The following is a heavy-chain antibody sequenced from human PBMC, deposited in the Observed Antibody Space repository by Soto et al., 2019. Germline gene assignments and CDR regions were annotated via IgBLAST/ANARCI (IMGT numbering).Heavy chain of an antibody. V-gene: IGHV4-31*03. J-gene: IGHJ5*02. D-gene: IGHD5-12*01. CDR2: ISNSGST. CDR1: GCSLSRIGYY. Sequence: TLSLTYTVSGCSLSRIGYYWSWIRQHPAKGLEWVGYISNSGSTYYNPSLKSRVAMSIDTSKNHVSLTLTSLTAADTAVYYCATSVQMATIPDLWGQGTLVTVSS. CDR3: ATSVQMATIPDL.